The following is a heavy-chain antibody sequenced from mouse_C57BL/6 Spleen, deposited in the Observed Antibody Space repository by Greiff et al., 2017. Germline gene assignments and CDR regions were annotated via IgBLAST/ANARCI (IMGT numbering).Heavy chain of an antibody. J-gene: IGHJ1*03. V-gene: IGHV1-26*01. Sequence: EVQLQQSGPELVKPGASVKISCKASGYTFTDYYMNWVKQSHGKSLEWIGDINPNNGGTSYNQKFKGKATLTVDKSSSTAYMELRSLTSEDSAVYYCARGSNHDVWGTGTTVTVSS. D-gene: IGHD2-5*01. CDR2: INPNNGGT. CDR1: GYTFTDYY. CDR3: ARGSNHDV.